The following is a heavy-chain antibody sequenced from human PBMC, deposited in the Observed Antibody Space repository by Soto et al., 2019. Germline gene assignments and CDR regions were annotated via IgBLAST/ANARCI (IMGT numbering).Heavy chain of an antibody. CDR2: ISGSGGLT. D-gene: IGHD1-26*01. Sequence: EVRLLESGGVLVQPGGSLRLSCTASGFIFSSYAMSWVRQAPGKGLEWVAVISGSGGLTYYADSVEGRFTISRDNLQNTLYLQMNSLRVEDTAVYHCVKDWRVGIPRGDYWGRGSLVTVSS. CDR1: GFIFSSYA. CDR3: VKDWRVGIPRGDY. V-gene: IGHV3-23*01. J-gene: IGHJ4*02.